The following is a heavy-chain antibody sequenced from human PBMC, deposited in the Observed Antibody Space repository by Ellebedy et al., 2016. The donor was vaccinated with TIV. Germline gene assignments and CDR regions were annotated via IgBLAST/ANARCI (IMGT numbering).Heavy chain of an antibody. CDR1: EYSFTTHW. Sequence: GESLKISCQGSEYSFTTHWISWVRQMPGKGLEWKGRIDPSDSYTNYSPSFQGHVTISADKSISTAYLQWSSLKASDTAMYYCASAGDYVGGFDYWGQGTLVTVSS. V-gene: IGHV5-10-1*01. CDR2: IDPSDSYT. D-gene: IGHD4-17*01. CDR3: ASAGDYVGGFDY. J-gene: IGHJ4*02.